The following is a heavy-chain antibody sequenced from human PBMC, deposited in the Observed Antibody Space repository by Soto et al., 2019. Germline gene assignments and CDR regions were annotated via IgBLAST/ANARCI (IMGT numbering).Heavy chain of an antibody. CDR3: ARAPARHCSSTSCADSWFDP. V-gene: IGHV1-2*04. CDR1: GYTFTGYY. CDR2: INPNSGGT. Sequence: ASVKVSCKASGYTFTGYYMHWVRQAPGQGLEWMGWINPNSGGTNYAQKFQGWVTMTRDTSISTAYMELSRLRSDDTAVYYCARAPARHCSSTSCADSWFDPWGQGPLVTVSS. D-gene: IGHD2-2*01. J-gene: IGHJ5*02.